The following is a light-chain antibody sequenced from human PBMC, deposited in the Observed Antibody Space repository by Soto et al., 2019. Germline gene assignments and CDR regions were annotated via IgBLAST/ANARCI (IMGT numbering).Light chain of an antibody. Sequence: QSSLAQPAPVSESPGNSITITCTGTSSDFWCYNLVSWYQQHPGKVPKLLLFEVNKPPSGVSGRFSGSKSGNTPSLTYSWLQSENEADYDCCSFVSSNSHVFGAGTKVTV. CDR1: SSDFWCYNL. CDR2: EVN. J-gene: IGLJ1*01. CDR3: CSFVSSNSHV. V-gene: IGLV2-23*02.